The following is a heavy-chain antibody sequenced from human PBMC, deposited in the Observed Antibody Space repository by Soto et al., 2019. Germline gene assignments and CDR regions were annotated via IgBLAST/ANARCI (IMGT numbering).Heavy chain of an antibody. CDR2: INPATGAA. J-gene: IGHJ3*02. CDR1: GYPVTAYY. Sequence: QLHLVQSGAVVKKPGASVTVSCSASGYPVTAYYMHWVRQAPGRGLEWMGGINPATGAAKYTQTFQGRVNMPRDTSTSTVFMALRGLTSEDTAVFYCARGGGVGVAGSAAFDMWGQGTLVTVSS. D-gene: IGHD3-3*01. V-gene: IGHV1-2*02. CDR3: ARGGGVGVAGSAAFDM.